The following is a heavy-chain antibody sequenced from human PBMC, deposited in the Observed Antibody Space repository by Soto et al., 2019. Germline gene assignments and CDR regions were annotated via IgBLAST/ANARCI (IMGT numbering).Heavy chain of an antibody. CDR2: ISWNSGSI. CDR3: AKDKSSGSYYYYYGMDV. Sequence: GGSLRLSCAASGFTFDDYAMHWVRQAPGKGLEWVSGISWNSGSIGYADSVKGRFTISRDNAKNSLYLQMNSLRAEDTALYYCAKDKSSGSYYYYYGMDVWGQGTTVTVSS. D-gene: IGHD1-26*01. J-gene: IGHJ6*02. CDR1: GFTFDDYA. V-gene: IGHV3-9*01.